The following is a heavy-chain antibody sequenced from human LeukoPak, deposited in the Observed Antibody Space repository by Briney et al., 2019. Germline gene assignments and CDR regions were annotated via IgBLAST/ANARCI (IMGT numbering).Heavy chain of an antibody. CDR2: ISGSGVST. Sequence: GGSLRLSCVASGFTFSTYAMGWVRQAPEKGLEWVSVISGSGVSTYYADSVKGRFTISRDNSENTVYLQMNSLRAEDTAVYYCAKVPKWSRSHMDVRGKGTTVTVSS. J-gene: IGHJ6*03. CDR1: GFTFSTYA. CDR3: AKVPKWSRSHMDV. V-gene: IGHV3-23*01. D-gene: IGHD6-13*01.